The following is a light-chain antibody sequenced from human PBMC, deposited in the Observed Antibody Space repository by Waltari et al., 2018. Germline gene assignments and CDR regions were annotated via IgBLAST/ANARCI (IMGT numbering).Light chain of an antibody. CDR3: QQYGSSPPYT. CDR1: QSVSSSY. Sequence: LSLSPGERATLSCRASQSVSSSYLAWYQQKPGQAPRLLIYGASSRATGIPDRFSGSGSGTDFTLTISRLEPEDFAVYYCQQYGSSPPYTFGQGTKLEIK. J-gene: IGKJ2*01. CDR2: GAS. V-gene: IGKV3-20*01.